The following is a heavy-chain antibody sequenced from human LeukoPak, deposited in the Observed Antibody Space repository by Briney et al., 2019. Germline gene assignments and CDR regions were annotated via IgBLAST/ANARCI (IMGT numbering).Heavy chain of an antibody. Sequence: GGSLRLSCAASGFTFSSYAMSWVRQAPGKGLEWVSAISGSGGSTYYADSVKGRFTISRDNSKNTLYLQMNSLRAEDTAVYYCAKALYYDTDYYYTDVWGKGTTVTVSS. V-gene: IGHV3-23*01. CDR3: AKALYYDTDYYYTDV. CDR2: ISGSGGST. D-gene: IGHD3-22*01. CDR1: GFTFSSYA. J-gene: IGHJ6*03.